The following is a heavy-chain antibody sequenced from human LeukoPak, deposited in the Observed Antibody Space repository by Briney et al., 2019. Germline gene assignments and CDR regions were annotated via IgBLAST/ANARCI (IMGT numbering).Heavy chain of an antibody. Sequence: GESLRLSCAASGFTFSSYTMSWVRQAPGKGLEWVSAISGSGGSTYYADSVKGRFTISRDNSKNTLYLQMNSLRAEDTAVYYCAKKGIAAAGTKRSGYYFDYWGQGTLVTVSS. CDR1: GFTFSSYT. CDR3: AKKGIAAAGTKRSGYYFDY. CDR2: ISGSGGST. V-gene: IGHV3-23*01. J-gene: IGHJ4*02. D-gene: IGHD6-13*01.